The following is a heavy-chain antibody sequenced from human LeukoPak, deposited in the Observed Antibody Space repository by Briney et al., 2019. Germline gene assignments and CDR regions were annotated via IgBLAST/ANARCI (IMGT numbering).Heavy chain of an antibody. D-gene: IGHD3-3*01. CDR3: ATLRFLEWLAMGPLDY. V-gene: IGHV4-59*04. Sequence: PSETLSLTCTVSGGSISSYYWSWIRQPPGKGLEWIGYIYYSGSTYYNPSLKSRVTISVDTSKNQFSLKLSSVTAADTAVYYCATLRFLEWLAMGPLDYWGQETLVTVSS. CDR1: GGSISSYY. CDR2: IYYSGST. J-gene: IGHJ4*02.